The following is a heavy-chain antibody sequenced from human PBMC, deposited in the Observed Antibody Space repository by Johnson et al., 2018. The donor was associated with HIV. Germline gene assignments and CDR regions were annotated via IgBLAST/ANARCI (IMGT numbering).Heavy chain of an antibody. CDR1: GFTFSSYG. Sequence: QMLLVESGGGLVQPGGSLRLSCAASGFTFSSYGMHWVRQAPGKGLEWVAVISYDGSNKYYADSVKGRFTISRDNSKNTLYLQMNSLRAEDTAVYYCARAIAAAGTVGVDAFDIWGQGTMVTVSS. D-gene: IGHD6-13*01. V-gene: IGHV3-30*03. CDR3: ARAIAAAGTVGVDAFDI. J-gene: IGHJ3*02. CDR2: ISYDGSNK.